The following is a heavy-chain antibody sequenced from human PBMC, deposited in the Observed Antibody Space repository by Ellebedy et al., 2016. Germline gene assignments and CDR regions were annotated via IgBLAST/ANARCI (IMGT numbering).Heavy chain of an antibody. CDR1: GGSVSSGSYY. D-gene: IGHD1-26*01. CDR3: ARGLYGIENSYWYHFDY. Sequence: SETLSLTXTVSGGSVSSGSYYWAWIRQPPGKGLEWIGSMYYSGKTYYNSSLRSRVTLSIDTSTDQFFLKLSSVIAADTAVYYCARGLYGIENSYWYHFDYWGLGTLVAVSS. CDR2: MYYSGKT. V-gene: IGHV4-39*07. J-gene: IGHJ4*02.